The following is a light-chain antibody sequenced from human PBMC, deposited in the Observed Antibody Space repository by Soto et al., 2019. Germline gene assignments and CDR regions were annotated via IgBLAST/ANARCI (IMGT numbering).Light chain of an antibody. CDR3: QQYDSYSWT. Sequence: DIQMTQSPSTLSAFVGDRVTITCRASQSISSWLAWYQQKPGKAPKLLVYQASTLESGVPLRFRGSGSGTEFTLTINSLQSDDFATYYCQQYDSYSWTFGQGTKVEVK. CDR2: QAS. J-gene: IGKJ1*01. V-gene: IGKV1-5*03. CDR1: QSISSW.